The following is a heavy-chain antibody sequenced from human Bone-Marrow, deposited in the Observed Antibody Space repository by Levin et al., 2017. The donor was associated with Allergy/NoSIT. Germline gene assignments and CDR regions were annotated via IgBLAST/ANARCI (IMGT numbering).Heavy chain of an antibody. CDR1: GFSLSTSGVG. CDR3: ALTRTATASVDH. Sequence: ESGPTLVKPTQTLTLTCTFSGFSLSTSGVGVGWIRQPPGKALEWLALIYWDDAKRYRPSLNNRLTITKDTSNKQVVLTMISMDPVETATYYCALTRTATASVDHWGQGTPVTVSS. V-gene: IGHV2-5*02. J-gene: IGHJ4*02. D-gene: IGHD4-17*01. CDR2: IYWDDAK.